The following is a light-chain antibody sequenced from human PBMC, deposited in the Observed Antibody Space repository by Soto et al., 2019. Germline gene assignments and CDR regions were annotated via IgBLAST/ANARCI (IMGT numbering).Light chain of an antibody. V-gene: IGKV1-13*02. CDR1: QGISSA. CDR2: DAS. CDR3: QQFNSYPS. J-gene: IGKJ2*01. Sequence: AIQLTQSPSSLSASVGDRVTITCRASQGISSALAWYQQKPGKAPKLLIYDASSLESGVPSRFSGSGSGTDFTLTISSLQPEDCATYFCQQFNSYPSFGQGTKLEIK.